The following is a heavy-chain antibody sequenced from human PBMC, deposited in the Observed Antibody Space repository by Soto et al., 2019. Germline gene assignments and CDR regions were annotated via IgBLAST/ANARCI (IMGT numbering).Heavy chain of an antibody. V-gene: IGHV1-18*01. CDR2: ISGYNGHT. CDR3: AREGEMPYYYYGLDV. CDR1: GYTFTTYG. J-gene: IGHJ6*02. Sequence: ASVKVSCKASGYTFTTYGISWLRQATGQGLEWMGWISGYNGHTKYAQKFQGRVTMTTDTSTSTVYMDLRSLRSDDTAVYYCAREGEMPYYYYGLDVWGQGATVTVSS. D-gene: IGHD3-16*01.